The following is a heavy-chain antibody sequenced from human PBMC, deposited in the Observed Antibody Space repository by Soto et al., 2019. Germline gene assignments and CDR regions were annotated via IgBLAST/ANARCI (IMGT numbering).Heavy chain of an antibody. CDR3: ARDSTAMIMSSFDY. CDR2: INPNSGGT. CDR1: GYTFTGYY. D-gene: IGHD5-18*01. Sequence: ASVKVSCKASGYTFTGYYMHWVRQAPGQGLEWMGWINPNSGGTNYAQKFQGRVTMTSDTSTSTVYMELRGLTSEDTAVYYCARDSTAMIMSSFDYWGQGTLVTVS. J-gene: IGHJ4*01. V-gene: IGHV1-2*02.